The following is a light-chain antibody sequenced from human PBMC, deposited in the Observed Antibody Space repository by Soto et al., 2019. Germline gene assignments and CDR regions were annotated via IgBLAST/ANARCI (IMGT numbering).Light chain of an antibody. V-gene: IGLV2-14*01. Sequence: PASVSGSLGQSITISCTGTTRDIAGYNYISWYQQLPGKAPKLMIYQVTIRPSGISNRFSGSKSGNTASLTISGLQAEDEADYYCTSFSSSTSLYVFGTGTKVTVL. CDR1: TRDIAGYNY. CDR3: TSFSSSTSLYV. CDR2: QVT. J-gene: IGLJ1*01.